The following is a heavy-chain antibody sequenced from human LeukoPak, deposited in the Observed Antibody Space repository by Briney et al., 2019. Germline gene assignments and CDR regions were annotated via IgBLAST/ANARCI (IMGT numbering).Heavy chain of an antibody. CDR2: LSASGGTT. V-gene: IGHV3-23*01. CDR1: GFTFSSYA. D-gene: IGHD2-2*01. Sequence: GGSLRLSCAASGFTFSSYAMSWVRQAPGKGLEWVSALSASGGTTYHADSVKGRFTISRDNSKNTLYLQMSSLRAEDTAVYYCAKEPREYCSSTSCPNWIDPWGQGTLVTVSS. CDR3: AKEPREYCSSTSCPNWIDP. J-gene: IGHJ5*02.